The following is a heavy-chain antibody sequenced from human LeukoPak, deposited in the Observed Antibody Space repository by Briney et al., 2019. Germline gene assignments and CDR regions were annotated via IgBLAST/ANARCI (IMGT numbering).Heavy chain of an antibody. CDR1: GLTFSSYA. D-gene: IGHD6-19*01. Sequence: GGSLRLSCAASGLTFSSYAMSWVRQAPGKGLEWVSSISGSGGSTYYADSVKGRFTISRDNSKNTLYLQMNSLRAEDTAIYYCAKDWGSGWSYFFDYWGQGTLVTVSS. CDR2: ISGSGGST. J-gene: IGHJ4*02. CDR3: AKDWGSGWSYFFDY. V-gene: IGHV3-23*01.